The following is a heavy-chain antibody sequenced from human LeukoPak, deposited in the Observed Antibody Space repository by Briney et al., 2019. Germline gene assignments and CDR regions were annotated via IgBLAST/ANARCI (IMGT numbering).Heavy chain of an antibody. J-gene: IGHJ4*02. CDR1: GGTFSSYA. CDR3: AREAGISSSGYYDPPDY. Sequence: SVKVSCKASGGTFSSYAISWVRQAPGQGLEWMGGIIPIFGTANYAQKFQGRVTITADESTITAYMELSSLRSEDTAVYYCAREAGISSSGYYDPPDYWGQGTLVTVSS. CDR2: IIPIFGTA. V-gene: IGHV1-69*13. D-gene: IGHD3-22*01.